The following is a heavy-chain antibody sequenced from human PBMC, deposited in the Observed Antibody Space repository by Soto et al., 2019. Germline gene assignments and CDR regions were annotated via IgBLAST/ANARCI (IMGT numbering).Heavy chain of an antibody. CDR3: ARARRWFDP. Sequence: SETLSLTCTVSGGSISSYYWIWIRQPPGKGLEWIGYIYYSGSTNYNPSLKSRVTISVDTSKNQFSLKLSSVTAADTAVYYCARARRWFDPWGQGTLVTVSS. CDR1: GGSISSYY. V-gene: IGHV4-59*01. J-gene: IGHJ5*02. CDR2: IYYSGST.